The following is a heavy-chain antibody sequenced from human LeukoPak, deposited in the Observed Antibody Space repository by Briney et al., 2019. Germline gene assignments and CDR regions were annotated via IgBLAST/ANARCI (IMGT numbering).Heavy chain of an antibody. J-gene: IGHJ4*02. D-gene: IGHD6-19*01. Sequence: SVNVSFKASGGTFSSYAISWVRQAPGQGLEWMGGIIPIFGTANYAQKFQGRVTITADESTSTAYMELSSLRSEDTAVYYCARSPYSSGWPTDYWGQGTLVTVSS. CDR1: GGTFSSYA. V-gene: IGHV1-69*13. CDR2: IIPIFGTA. CDR3: ARSPYSSGWPTDY.